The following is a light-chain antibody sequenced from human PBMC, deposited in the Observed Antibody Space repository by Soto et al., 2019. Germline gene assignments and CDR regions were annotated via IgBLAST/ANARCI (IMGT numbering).Light chain of an antibody. CDR2: DVS. J-gene: IGLJ1*01. CDR3: SSYTSSCTRV. Sequence: QSVLTQPASVSGSPGQSITISCTGTSSDVGDYNYVSWYQQHPGKAPKLMIYDVSYRPSGVSNRFSGSKSGNTASLTISGLQADDEADYSCSSYTSSCTRVFGTVTKVTVL. V-gene: IGLV2-14*01. CDR1: SSDVGDYNY.